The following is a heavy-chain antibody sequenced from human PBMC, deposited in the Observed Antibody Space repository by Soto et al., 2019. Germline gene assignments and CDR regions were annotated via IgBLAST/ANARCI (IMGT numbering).Heavy chain of an antibody. J-gene: IGHJ4*02. Sequence: GGSLRLSCAASAFTFSSYAMHWVRQAPGKGLEWVSYMSRDGISRLYQADSVKGRFTISRDNAKNSLYLQMNSLRAEDTAVYYCARVGWVEAAGKHFDYWGQGTLVTVSS. CDR3: ARVGWVEAAGKHFDY. CDR1: AFTFSSYA. D-gene: IGHD6-13*01. CDR2: MSRDGISRL. V-gene: IGHV3-48*03.